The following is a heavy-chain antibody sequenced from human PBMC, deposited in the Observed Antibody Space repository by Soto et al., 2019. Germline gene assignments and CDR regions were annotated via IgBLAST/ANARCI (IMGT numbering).Heavy chain of an antibody. J-gene: IGHJ3*02. V-gene: IGHV3-53*04. Sequence: EVQLVESGGGLVQPGGSLRLSCAASGFTVSSNYMSWVRQAPGKGLEWVSVIYSGGSTYYADSVKGRFTISRHNSKNTLYLHMNRLRAEDTAVYYCARDGIAGAFDIWGQGTMVTVSS. D-gene: IGHD2-21*01. CDR2: IYSGGST. CDR3: ARDGIAGAFDI. CDR1: GFTVSSNY.